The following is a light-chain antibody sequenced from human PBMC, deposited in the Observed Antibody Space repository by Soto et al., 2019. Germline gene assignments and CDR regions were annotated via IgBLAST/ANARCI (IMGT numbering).Light chain of an antibody. CDR2: GAS. V-gene: IGKV3-20*01. J-gene: IGKJ2*01. CDR1: QSVSSS. CDR3: QQFHSSPLMYT. Sequence: VLTQSPGTLSLSPGERATLSCRASQSVSSSLAWYQKKPGQAPRLLIYGASSRATGIPDRFSCSGSGTEFTLTISRLETEDFAVYYSQQFHSSPLMYTFVQGTKLEIK.